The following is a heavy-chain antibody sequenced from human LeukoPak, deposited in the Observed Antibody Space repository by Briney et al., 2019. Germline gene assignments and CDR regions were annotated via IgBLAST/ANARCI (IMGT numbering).Heavy chain of an antibody. D-gene: IGHD3-3*01. J-gene: IGHJ3*02. CDR2: IYPGDSDT. Sequence: GESLKISCKGSGYSFTSYWIGWVRQMPGKGLEWMGIIYPGDSDTRYSPSFQGQVTISADKSISTAYLQWSSLKASDTAMYYCARSSPGLLRFLEWPQTGAFDIWGQGTMVTVSS. CDR3: ARSSPGLLRFLEWPQTGAFDI. V-gene: IGHV5-51*01. CDR1: GYSFTSYW.